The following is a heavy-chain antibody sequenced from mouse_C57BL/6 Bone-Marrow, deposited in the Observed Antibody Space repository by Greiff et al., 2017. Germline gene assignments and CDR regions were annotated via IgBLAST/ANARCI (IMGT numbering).Heavy chain of an antibody. CDR2: IDPENGDT. CDR1: CFNIKDDY. J-gene: IGHJ2*01. CDR3: TTLVATDY. Sequence: EVQLQQSGAELVRPGASVKLSCTASCFNIKDDYMHWVKQRPEQGLEWIGWIDPENGDTEYASKFQGKATITADTSSNTAYLQLSSLTSEDTAVYYCTTLVATDYWGQGTTLTVSS. D-gene: IGHD1-1*01. V-gene: IGHV14-4*01.